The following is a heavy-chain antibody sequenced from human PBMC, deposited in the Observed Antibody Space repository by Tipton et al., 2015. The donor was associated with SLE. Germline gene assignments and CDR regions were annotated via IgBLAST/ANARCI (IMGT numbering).Heavy chain of an antibody. J-gene: IGHJ4*02. Sequence: LRLSCIVSGGSISSSSYYWGWIRQPPGKGLEWIGSIYYSGSTYYNPSLKSRVTISVDTSKNQFSLKLSSVTAADTAVYYCASITRDGADDYWGQGTLVTVSS. CDR3: ASITRDGADDY. CDR2: IYYSGST. D-gene: IGHD1-14*01. CDR1: GGSISSSSYY. V-gene: IGHV4-39*01.